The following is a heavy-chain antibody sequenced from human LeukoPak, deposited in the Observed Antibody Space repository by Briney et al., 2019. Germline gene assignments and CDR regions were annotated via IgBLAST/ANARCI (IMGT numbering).Heavy chain of an antibody. CDR2: TYYSGST. D-gene: IGHD4-17*01. V-gene: IGHV4-31*03. Sequence: SETLSLTCTVSGGSISSGGYYWSWIRQHPGKGLEWIGYTYYSGSTYYNPSLKSRVTISVDTSKNQFSLKLSSVTAADTAVYYCARDGDYGDYQDPPTYTTYYYYYGMDVWGQGTTVTVSS. CDR1: GGSISSGGYY. J-gene: IGHJ6*02. CDR3: ARDGDYGDYQDPPTYTTYYYYYGMDV.